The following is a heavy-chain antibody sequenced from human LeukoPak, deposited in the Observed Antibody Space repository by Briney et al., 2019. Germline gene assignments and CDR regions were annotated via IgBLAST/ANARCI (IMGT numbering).Heavy chain of an antibody. CDR2: IYYSGST. CDR3: ARHRGVSYYDAFDI. D-gene: IGHD1-26*01. J-gene: IGHJ3*02. CDR1: GGSISSGGYY. V-gene: IGHV4-31*03. Sequence: SETLSLTCTVSGGSISSGGYYWSWIRQHPGTGLEWIGYIYYSGSTYYNPSLKSRVTISIDTSKNQFSLNLSSVTAADTAVYYCARHRGVSYYDAFDIWGRGTVVTVSS.